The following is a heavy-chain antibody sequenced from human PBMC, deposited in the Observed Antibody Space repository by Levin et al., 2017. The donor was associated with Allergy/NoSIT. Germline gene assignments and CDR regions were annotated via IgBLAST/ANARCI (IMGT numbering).Heavy chain of an antibody. V-gene: IGHV3-7*01. J-gene: IGHJ4*02. Sequence: LGESLKISCSTSGFSFSNFWMTWVRQAPGRGLEWVANIKPDGSETYYVDSLRGRFTISRDNIKSSLFLQMNSLRAEDTAVYYCTRNTVAGIGDSWGQGTLVTVSS. CDR1: GFSFSNFW. CDR2: IKPDGSET. D-gene: IGHD6-13*01. CDR3: TRNTVAGIGDS.